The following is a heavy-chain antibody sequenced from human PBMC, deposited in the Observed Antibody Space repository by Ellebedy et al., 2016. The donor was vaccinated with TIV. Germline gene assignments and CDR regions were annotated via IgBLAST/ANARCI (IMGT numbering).Heavy chain of an antibody. CDR2: INTNTGNP. CDR1: GYTFTNYA. Sequence: AASVKVSCKASGYTFTNYAMNWVRQAPGQGLEWMGWINTNTGNPTYAQGFTGRFAFSLDTSVSTAYLQISSLKAEDTAVYYCARDLYGLGSYYNWFDPWGQGTLVTVSS. CDR3: ARDLYGLGSYYNWFDP. V-gene: IGHV7-4-1*02. D-gene: IGHD3-10*01. J-gene: IGHJ5*02.